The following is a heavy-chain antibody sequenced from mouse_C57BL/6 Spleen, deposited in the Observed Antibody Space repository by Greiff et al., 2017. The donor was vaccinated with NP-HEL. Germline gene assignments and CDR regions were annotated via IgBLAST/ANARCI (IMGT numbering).Heavy chain of an antibody. Sequence: DVHLVESGEGLVKPGGSLKLSCAASGFTFSSYAMSWVRQTPEKRLEWVAYISSGGDYIYYADTVKGRFTISRDNARNTLYLQMSSLKSEDTAMYYCTREDYDYEGYAMDYWGQGTSVTVSS. CDR1: GFTFSSYA. CDR2: ISSGGDYI. V-gene: IGHV5-9-1*02. CDR3: TREDYDYEGYAMDY. D-gene: IGHD2-4*01. J-gene: IGHJ4*01.